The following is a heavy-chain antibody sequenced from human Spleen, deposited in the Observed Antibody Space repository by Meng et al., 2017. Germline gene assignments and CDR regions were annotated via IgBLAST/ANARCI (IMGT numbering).Heavy chain of an antibody. Sequence: ASVKVSCKASGYTFTSYGISWVRQAPGQGLEWMGWISAYNGNTNYAQKLQGRVTMTTDTSTSTAYMELRSLRSDDTAVYYSARAYYDFWGGYYVPGWFDPWGQGTLVTVSS. CDR3: ARAYYDFWGGYYVPGWFDP. D-gene: IGHD3-3*01. CDR2: ISAYNGNT. CDR1: GYTFTSYG. J-gene: IGHJ5*02. V-gene: IGHV1-18*01.